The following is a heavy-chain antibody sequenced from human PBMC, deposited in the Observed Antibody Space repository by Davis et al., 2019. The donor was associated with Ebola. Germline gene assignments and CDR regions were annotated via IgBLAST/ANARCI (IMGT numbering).Heavy chain of an antibody. CDR1: GFTFSSYA. CDR2: ISYDGSNK. D-gene: IGHD6-13*01. CDR3: ARDLAAADSFDY. J-gene: IGHJ4*02. V-gene: IGHV3-30-3*01. Sequence: GGSLRLSCAASGFTFSSYAMHWVRQAPGKGLEWVAVISYDGSNKYYADSVKGRFTISRDNSKNTLYLQMNSLRAEDTAVYYSARDLAAADSFDYWGQGTLVTVSS.